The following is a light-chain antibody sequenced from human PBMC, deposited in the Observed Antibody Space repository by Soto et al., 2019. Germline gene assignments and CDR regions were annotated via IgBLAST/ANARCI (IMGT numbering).Light chain of an antibody. V-gene: IGKV1-5*01. CDR3: QHYNSYSEA. CDR2: DAS. J-gene: IGKJ1*01. Sequence: DIQMTQSPSTLSASAGDTVTITCRASQSISTFLAWYQQKPGKAPKLLIFDASSLKSGVPSRFSGSGSGTDFTLTISTLQRDDFATYYCQHYNSYSEAFGQGTKVDIK. CDR1: QSISTF.